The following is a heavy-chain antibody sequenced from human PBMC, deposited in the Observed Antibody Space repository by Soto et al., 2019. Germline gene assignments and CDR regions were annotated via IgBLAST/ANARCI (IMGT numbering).Heavy chain of an antibody. CDR1: IFTCRSYA. V-gene: IGHV3-23*01. CDR3: AKAHYLTYDFWSGYSANYYFDY. D-gene: IGHD3-3*01. CDR2: ISGSGGST. Sequence: PWWSLRLSCSASIFTCRSYAMTWFRQAPGKGLEWVSAISGSGGSTYYADSVKGRFTISRDNSKNTLYLQMNSLRAEDTAVYYCAKAHYLTYDFWSGYSANYYFDYWGQGSLVTVSS. J-gene: IGHJ4*02.